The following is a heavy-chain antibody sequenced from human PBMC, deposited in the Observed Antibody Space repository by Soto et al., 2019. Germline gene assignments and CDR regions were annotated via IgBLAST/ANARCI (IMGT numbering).Heavy chain of an antibody. J-gene: IGHJ5*02. Sequence: GSLRLSCAASGFTFSSYSMNWVRQAPGKGLEWVSSISSSSRYIYYADSMKGRFTISRDNAKNSMYLQMNSLRAEDTAVYYCARARDIVLVPAAMINWFDPWGQGT. D-gene: IGHD2-2*01. CDR1: GFTFSSYS. V-gene: IGHV3-21*01. CDR2: ISSSSRYI. CDR3: ARARDIVLVPAAMINWFDP.